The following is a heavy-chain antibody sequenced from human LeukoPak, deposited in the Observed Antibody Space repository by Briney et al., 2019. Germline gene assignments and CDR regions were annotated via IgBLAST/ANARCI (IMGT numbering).Heavy chain of an antibody. CDR1: AYRFSDRA. J-gene: IGHJ6*02. Sequence: ASVKVSCRASAYRFSDRAMNWVRQAPGQGLEWMGWINTNTGNPTYAQGFTGRFVFSLDTSVSTTYLQISSLKAEDTAVYYCARDLNYDGMDVWGQGTTVTVS. V-gene: IGHV7-4-1*02. CDR3: ARDLNYDGMDV. CDR2: INTNTGNP.